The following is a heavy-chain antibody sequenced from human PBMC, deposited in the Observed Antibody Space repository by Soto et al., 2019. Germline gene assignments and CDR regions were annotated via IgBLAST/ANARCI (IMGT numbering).Heavy chain of an antibody. V-gene: IGHV3-21*01. CDR1: GFTFNDHN. CDR2: INPDSGYI. CDR3: ARSSGVRETYRNWFDP. D-gene: IGHD3-10*01. Sequence: GGSLRLSCAASGFTFNDHNMNWVRQAPGKGLEWVSCINPDSGYIYYSESVRGRFTISRDNAKNSLYLQMNTVRAEDTAVYYCARSSGVRETYRNWFDPWGLGTLVTVSS. J-gene: IGHJ5*02.